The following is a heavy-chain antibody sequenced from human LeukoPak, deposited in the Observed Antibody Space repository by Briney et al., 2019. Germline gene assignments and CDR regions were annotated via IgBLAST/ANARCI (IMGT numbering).Heavy chain of an antibody. D-gene: IGHD5-12*01. CDR1: GYTFTSYG. CDR2: ISAYNGNT. V-gene: IGHV1-18*01. Sequence: ASVKVSCKASGYTFTSYGISWVRQAPGQGLEWMGWISAYNGNTNYAQKLQGRVTMTTDTSTSTAYMELRSLRSDDTAVYYCARDIVATMDPYYYYYMDVWGKGTTVTVSS. CDR3: ARDIVATMDPYYYYYMDV. J-gene: IGHJ6*03.